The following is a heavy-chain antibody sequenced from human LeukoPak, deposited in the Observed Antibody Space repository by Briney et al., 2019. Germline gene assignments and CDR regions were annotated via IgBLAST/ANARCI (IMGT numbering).Heavy chain of an antibody. V-gene: IGHV1-24*01. CDR1: GYTLTELS. J-gene: IGHJ6*02. D-gene: IGHD1-26*01. CDR3: ATDTKGILVGAPYGYYYGMDV. CDR2: FDPEDGET. Sequence: ASVKVSCKVSGYTLTELSMHWVRQAPGKGLEGMGGFDPEDGETIYAQKFQGRVTMTEDTSTDTAYMELSSLRSEDTAVYYCATDTKGILVGAPYGYYYGMDVWGQGTTVTVSS.